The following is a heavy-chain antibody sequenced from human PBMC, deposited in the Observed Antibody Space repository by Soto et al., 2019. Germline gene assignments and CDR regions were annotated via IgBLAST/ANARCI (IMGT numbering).Heavy chain of an antibody. CDR2: IYYSGST. CDR3: ARDRADYDILTGYRTLGYYYGMDV. D-gene: IGHD3-9*01. J-gene: IGHJ6*02. V-gene: IGHV4-31*03. Sequence: PSETLSLTCTVSGAPIGSGGYYWSWIRQHPGKGLEWIGYIYYSGSTYYNPSLKSRVTISVDTSKNQFSLKLSSVTAADTAVYYCARDRADYDILTGYRTLGYYYGMDVWGQGTTVTASS. CDR1: GAPIGSGGYY.